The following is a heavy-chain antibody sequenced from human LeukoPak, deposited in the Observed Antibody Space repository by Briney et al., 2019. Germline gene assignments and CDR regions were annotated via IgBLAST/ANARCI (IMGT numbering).Heavy chain of an antibody. CDR2: INTDGRTT. Sequence: GGSLKLSCAASGFPFNNYWIQWVRQAPGKGLMWVSRINTDGRTTRYAASVQGRFTISRDNAKNTLSLQMNSLRDDDTAVYYCARAGASGWYAAGWFDPWGQGTLVTVSS. CDR3: ARAGASGWYAAGWFDP. CDR1: GFPFNNYW. D-gene: IGHD6-19*01. J-gene: IGHJ5*02. V-gene: IGHV3-74*01.